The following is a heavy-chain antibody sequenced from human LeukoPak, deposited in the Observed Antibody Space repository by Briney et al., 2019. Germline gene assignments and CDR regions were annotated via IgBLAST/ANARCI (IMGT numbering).Heavy chain of an antibody. CDR2: ITGGGTFT. Sequence: GGSLRLSCEASGFSFSQHSMGWVRLAPGKGLEWVSSITGGGTFTFYADSVKGRITVSRDNANNLLFLQLHSLRADDTAIYYCVTGDNPDYTWENHRLDAFDIWGQGTMVTVSS. CDR1: GFSFSQHS. D-gene: IGHD3-16*01. J-gene: IGHJ3*02. CDR3: VTGDNPDYTWENHRLDAFDI. V-gene: IGHV3-21*01.